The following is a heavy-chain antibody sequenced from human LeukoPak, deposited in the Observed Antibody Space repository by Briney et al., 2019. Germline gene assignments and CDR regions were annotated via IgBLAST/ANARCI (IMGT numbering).Heavy chain of an antibody. CDR2: IIPICGTA. V-gene: IGHV1-69*05. CDR1: GGTFSSYA. D-gene: IGHD3-3*01. Sequence: SVKVSCKASGGTFSSYAISWVRQAPGQGLEWMGGIIPICGTANYAQKFQGRVTITTDESTSTAYMELSSLRSEDTAVYYCARQWSGYLYHFDYWGQGTLVTVSS. J-gene: IGHJ4*02. CDR3: ARQWSGYLYHFDY.